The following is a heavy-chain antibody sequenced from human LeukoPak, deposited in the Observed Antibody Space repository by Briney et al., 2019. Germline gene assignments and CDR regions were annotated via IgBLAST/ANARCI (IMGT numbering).Heavy chain of an antibody. CDR1: GFTFSSYG. V-gene: IGHV3-48*04. J-gene: IGHJ4*02. CDR2: ISASSDSI. D-gene: IGHD2-21*02. CDR3: ARDLYEVTEPLVDY. Sequence: GALGLSCAASGFTFSSYGRNWVRQAPGKGLEWGSYISASSDSIYYADSVKGRFTISRDNAKNSLFLQMNSLRAEDTAVYYCARDLYEVTEPLVDYWGQGTLVTVSS.